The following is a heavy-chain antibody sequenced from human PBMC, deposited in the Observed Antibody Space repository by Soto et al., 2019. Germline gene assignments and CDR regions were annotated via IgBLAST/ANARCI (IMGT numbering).Heavy chain of an antibody. CDR2: INPLFDSA. D-gene: IGHD3-3*01. V-gene: IGHV1-69*06. J-gene: IGHJ4*02. Sequence: QVHLVQSGTEVKKPGSSVKVSCKTSGDTFSNHAISWVRQAPGQGLEWMGGINPLFDSASYAQRSHDRVTITADKFTSTAYLELRSLTSEDTAVYYCAASTFQSGVSGYFHLDHWGQGTLVTVSS. CDR1: GDTFSNHA. CDR3: AASTFQSGVSGYFHLDH.